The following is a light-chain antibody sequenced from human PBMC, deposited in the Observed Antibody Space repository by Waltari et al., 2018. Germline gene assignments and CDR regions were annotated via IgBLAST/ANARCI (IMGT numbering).Light chain of an antibody. CDR1: QSLVHQDRKTN. Sequence: DVVMTQSPLSLPVTLGQPASISCTSSQSLVHQDRKTNLTWLQQRPGQSPRRLIYRVFNRDSGVPDRFSGSGSGTDFTLKISRVEAEDVGVYYCMQGTHWPYTFGQGTKLDIK. J-gene: IGKJ2*01. V-gene: IGKV2-30*02. CDR3: MQGTHWPYT. CDR2: RVF.